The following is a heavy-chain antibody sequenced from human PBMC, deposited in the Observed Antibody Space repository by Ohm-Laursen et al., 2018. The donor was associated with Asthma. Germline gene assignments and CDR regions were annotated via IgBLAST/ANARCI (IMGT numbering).Heavy chain of an antibody. V-gene: IGHV3-30*03. Sequence: RSLRLSCSASGFTFGNYCMHWVRQAPGKGLEWVSVISYDGSKKYYADSVQGRFTISRDNSKNTLYLQMNSLRAEDTAVYYCARVSGTSRPGGRNKCFDYWGQGTLVTVSS. D-gene: IGHD1-14*01. CDR2: ISYDGSKK. CDR1: GFTFGNYC. CDR3: ARVSGTSRPGGRNKCFDY. J-gene: IGHJ4*02.